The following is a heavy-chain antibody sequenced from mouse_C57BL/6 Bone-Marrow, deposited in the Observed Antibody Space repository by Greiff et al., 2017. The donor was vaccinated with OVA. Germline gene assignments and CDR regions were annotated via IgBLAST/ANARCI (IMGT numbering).Heavy chain of an antibody. CDR1: GYTFTDYY. CDR2: INPNNGGT. CDR3: ARGLRRNFDY. V-gene: IGHV1-22*01. Sequence: EVQLQQSGPELVKPGASVKMSCKASGYTFTDYYMHWVKQSHGKSLAWIGYINPNNGGTSYNQTFKGKATLTVTKSSSPAYMELRSLTSEDSAVYYCARGLRRNFDYWGQGTTLTVSS. D-gene: IGHD2-4*01. J-gene: IGHJ2*01.